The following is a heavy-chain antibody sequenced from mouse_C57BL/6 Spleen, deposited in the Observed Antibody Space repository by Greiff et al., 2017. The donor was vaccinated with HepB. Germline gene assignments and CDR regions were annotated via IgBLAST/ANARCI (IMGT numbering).Heavy chain of an antibody. J-gene: IGHJ2*01. CDR3: ARSDDYGSGFDY. CDR1: GYTFTSYW. Sequence: VQLQQSGAELVKPGASVKMSCKASGYTFTSYWITWVKQRPGQGLEWIGDIYPGSGSTNYNEKFKSKATLTVDTSSSTAYMQLSSLTSEDSAVYYCARSDDYGSGFDYWGQGTTLTVSS. CDR2: IYPGSGST. V-gene: IGHV1-55*01. D-gene: IGHD1-1*01.